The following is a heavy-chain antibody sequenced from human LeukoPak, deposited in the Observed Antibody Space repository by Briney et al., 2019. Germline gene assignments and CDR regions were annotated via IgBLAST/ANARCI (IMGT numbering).Heavy chain of an antibody. V-gene: IGHV1-46*01. Sequence: ASVKVSCKASGKTFTYYYMHWVRPAPGQGLEWMGLINPSVGSRVYAQKFQGRVTLTTDTSTSTVYMELTSLRSEDTAVYFCAFMDDSSPFVGYYYMDVWGKGTTVAVSS. J-gene: IGHJ6*03. CDR2: INPSVGSR. CDR3: AFMDDSSPFVGYYYMDV. CDR1: GKTFTYYY. D-gene: IGHD6-6*01.